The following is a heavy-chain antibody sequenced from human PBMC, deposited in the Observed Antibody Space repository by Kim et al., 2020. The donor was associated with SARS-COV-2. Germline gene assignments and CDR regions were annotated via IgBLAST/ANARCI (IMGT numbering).Heavy chain of an antibody. CDR3: ARLPPYYYDSSGYPYYFDY. V-gene: IGHV5-51*01. CDR2: IYPGDSDT. J-gene: IGHJ4*02. D-gene: IGHD3-22*01. Sequence: GESLKISCKGSGYSFTSYWIGWVRQMPGKGLEWMGIIYPGDSDTRYSPSFQGQVTISADKSISTAYLQWSSLKASDTAMYYCARLPPYYYDSSGYPYYFDYWGQGTLVTVSS. CDR1: GYSFTSYW.